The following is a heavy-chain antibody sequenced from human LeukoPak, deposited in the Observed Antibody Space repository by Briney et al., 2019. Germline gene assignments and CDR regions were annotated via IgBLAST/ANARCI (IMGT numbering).Heavy chain of an antibody. V-gene: IGHV3-21*01. Sequence: PGGSLRLSCAAPGFTFSRYSLNWVRQAPGKGLEWVSSITTSSSYIYYADSVKGRFTISRDNARNSLYLHMNSLRAEDTAVYYCARDLGGYSYGSHFDYWGQGTLVTVSS. CDR1: GFTFSRYS. J-gene: IGHJ4*02. CDR3: ARDLGGYSYGSHFDY. D-gene: IGHD5-18*01. CDR2: ITTSSSYI.